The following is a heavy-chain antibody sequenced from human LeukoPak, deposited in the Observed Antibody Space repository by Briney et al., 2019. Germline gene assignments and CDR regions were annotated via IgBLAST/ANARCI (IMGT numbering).Heavy chain of an antibody. CDR3: ARDRKPSSSWYDY. CDR2: IIPILGIA. D-gene: IGHD6-13*01. CDR1: GGTFSSYA. V-gene: IGHV1-69*04. Sequence: GSSVKVSCEASGGTFSSYAISWVRQAPGQGLEWMGRIIPILGIANYAQKFQGRVTITADKSTSTAYMELSSLRSEDTAVYYCARDRKPSSSWYDYWGQGTLVTVSS. J-gene: IGHJ4*02.